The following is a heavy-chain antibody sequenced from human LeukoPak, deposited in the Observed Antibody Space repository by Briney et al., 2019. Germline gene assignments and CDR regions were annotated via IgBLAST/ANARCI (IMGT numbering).Heavy chain of an antibody. V-gene: IGHV1-69*04. Sequence: ASVKVSCKASGDTFSSYTIIWVRLAPGQGLEWMGRIIPILGIANYAQKFQGRVTITADKSTSTAYMELSSLRSEDTAVYYCAIDYGGNARFDPWGQGTLVTVSS. D-gene: IGHD4-23*01. CDR2: IIPILGIA. CDR1: GDTFSSYT. J-gene: IGHJ5*02. CDR3: AIDYGGNARFDP.